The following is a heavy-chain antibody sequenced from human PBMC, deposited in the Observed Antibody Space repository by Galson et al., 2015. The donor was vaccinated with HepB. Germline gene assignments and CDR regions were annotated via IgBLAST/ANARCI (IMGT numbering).Heavy chain of an antibody. CDR2: IIPIFGTA. J-gene: IGHJ6*03. Sequence: SVKVSCKASGGTFSSYAISWVRQAPGQGLEWMGGIIPIFGTANYAQKFQGRVTITADESTSTAYMELSSLRSEDTAVYYCARKACSSTSCAGIYYYYYYMDFWGKGTTVTVSS. CDR3: ARKACSSTSCAGIYYYYYYMDF. CDR1: GGTFSSYA. D-gene: IGHD2-2*01. V-gene: IGHV1-69*13.